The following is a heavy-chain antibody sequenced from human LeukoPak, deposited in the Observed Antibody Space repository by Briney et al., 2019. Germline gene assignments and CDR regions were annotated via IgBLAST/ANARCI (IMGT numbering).Heavy chain of an antibody. D-gene: IGHD5-18*01. CDR2: IYTSGST. Sequence: SETLSLTCTVSGGSISSYYWSWIRQPAGKGLEWIGRIYTSGSTNYNPSLKSRVTISVDKSKNQFSLKLSSVTAADTAVYYCARDPRNGYSHGSRGYYYYMDVWGKGTTVTVSS. J-gene: IGHJ6*03. CDR1: GGSISSYY. CDR3: ARDPRNGYSHGSRGYYYYMDV. V-gene: IGHV4-4*07.